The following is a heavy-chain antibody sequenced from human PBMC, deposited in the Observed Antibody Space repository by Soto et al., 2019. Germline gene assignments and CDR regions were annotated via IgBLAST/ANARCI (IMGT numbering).Heavy chain of an antibody. CDR3: ARGVVVAPDYYYGMDV. J-gene: IGHJ6*02. D-gene: IGHD2-15*01. V-gene: IGHV1-69*12. CDR2: IIPIFGTA. Sequence: QVQLVQSGAEVKKPGSSVKVSCKASGGTFSSYAVSWVRQAPGQGLESMGGIIPIFGTANYAQKFQGRVTITADESTSTAYMELSSLRSEDTAVYYCARGVVVAPDYYYGMDVWGQGTTVTVS. CDR1: GGTFSSYA.